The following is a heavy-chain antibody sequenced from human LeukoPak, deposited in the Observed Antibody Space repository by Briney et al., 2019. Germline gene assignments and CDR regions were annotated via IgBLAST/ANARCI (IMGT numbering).Heavy chain of an antibody. CDR3: AKDGTVVTLYYFDY. J-gene: IGHJ4*02. Sequence: PGGSLRLSCAASGFTFSSYAMSWVRQAPGKGLEWVSAISGSGGSTYYADSVKGRFTISRDNSKNTLYLQMNSLRAEDTAAYYCAKDGTVVTLYYFDYWGQGTLVTVSS. V-gene: IGHV3-23*01. CDR2: ISGSGGST. CDR1: GFTFSSYA. D-gene: IGHD4-23*01.